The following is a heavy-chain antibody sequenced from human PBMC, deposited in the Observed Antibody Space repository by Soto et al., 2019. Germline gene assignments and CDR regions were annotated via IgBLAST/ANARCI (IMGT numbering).Heavy chain of an antibody. CDR3: ARATYYDFWSGYYTGSWFDP. J-gene: IGHJ5*02. V-gene: IGHV5-51*01. D-gene: IGHD3-3*01. CDR1: GYSFTSYW. Sequence: GASLKISCKGSGYSFTSYWIGWVRQMPGKGLEWMGIIYPGDSDTRYSPSFQGQVTISADKSISTAYLQWSSLKASDTAMYYCARATYYDFWSGYYTGSWFDPWGQGTLVTVSS. CDR2: IYPGDSDT.